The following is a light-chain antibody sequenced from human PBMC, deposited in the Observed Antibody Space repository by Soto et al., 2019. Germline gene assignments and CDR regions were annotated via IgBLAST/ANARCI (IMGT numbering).Light chain of an antibody. Sequence: DILMTQSPSSLSASLGDRVTLTCRASQIINTWLAWYQQKPGKAPKLLIYRASNLVTGVPSRFSGSGSGTEFTLTISSLQPDDFSIYYWQQYETYSVTFGPGTKVDIK. CDR2: RAS. CDR1: QIINTW. CDR3: QQYETYSVT. V-gene: IGKV1-5*03. J-gene: IGKJ3*01.